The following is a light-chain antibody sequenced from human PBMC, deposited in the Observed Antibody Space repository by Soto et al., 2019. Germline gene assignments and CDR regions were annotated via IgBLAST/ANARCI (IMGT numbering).Light chain of an antibody. Sequence: DIVMTQSPDSLAVSLGERATFNCKSSQSVLYSSNNKNYLAWYQQKPGQPPKLLIYWASTRESGVPDRFSGSGSGTDFTPTISSLQAEDVAVYYCQQYYNNPYTFGQGTKLEIK. CDR2: WAS. CDR1: QSVLYSSNNKNY. J-gene: IGKJ2*01. V-gene: IGKV4-1*01. CDR3: QQYYNNPYT.